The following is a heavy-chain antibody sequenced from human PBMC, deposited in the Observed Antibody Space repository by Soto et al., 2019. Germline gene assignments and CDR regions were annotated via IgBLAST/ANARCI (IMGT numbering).Heavy chain of an antibody. D-gene: IGHD6-6*01. CDR2: IDSRGRTL. V-gene: IGHV3-11*01. Sequence: GGSLRLSCAASGFTFNDYSMSWIRQAPGKGLEWLAFIDSRGRTLSYADSVKGRFTISRDNAKNSLYLQMHSLRADDTAVYYCARQAARNYIDSWGQGDVVTVSS. CDR3: ARQAARNYIDS. J-gene: IGHJ4*02. CDR1: GFTFNDYS.